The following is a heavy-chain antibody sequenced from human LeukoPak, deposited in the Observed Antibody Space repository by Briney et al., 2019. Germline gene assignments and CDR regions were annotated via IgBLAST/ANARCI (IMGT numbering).Heavy chain of an antibody. Sequence: GGSLRLSCAASGFTFNSYAMGWVRQTPGKGLEWVSGFGGRGDTTYHADSVKGRFSISRDNSKSTLYLQMNSLRAEDTAVYYCAKFRNASGAYYVFDFWGQGTLVTVSS. CDR3: AKFRNASGAYYVFDF. CDR2: FGGRGDTT. D-gene: IGHD3-22*01. V-gene: IGHV3-23*01. J-gene: IGHJ4*02. CDR1: GFTFNSYA.